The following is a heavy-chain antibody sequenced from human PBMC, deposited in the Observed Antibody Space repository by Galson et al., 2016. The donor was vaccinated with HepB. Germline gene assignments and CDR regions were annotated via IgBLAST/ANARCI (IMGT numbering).Heavy chain of an antibody. Sequence: QSGAEVTKPGESLKISCKGSGYSFTNYWIAWVRQMPGKGLEWMAIIYPGDSDTRYGPSFQGQVTISVDKSISVAYLQWSSLKASDTAMYYCAKSYYYTPNNSLRGDAFDIWGQGTMVTVSS. CDR2: IYPGDSDT. CDR1: GYSFTNYW. D-gene: IGHD3-10*01. J-gene: IGHJ3*02. CDR3: AKSYYYTPNNSLRGDAFDI. V-gene: IGHV5-51*01.